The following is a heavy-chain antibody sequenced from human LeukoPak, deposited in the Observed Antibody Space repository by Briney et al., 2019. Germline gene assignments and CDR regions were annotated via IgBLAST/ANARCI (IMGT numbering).Heavy chain of an antibody. D-gene: IGHD6-13*01. CDR3: ARVSVGSSSRYFDY. CDR1: GFTFSSYA. CDR2: IYSGGST. J-gene: IGHJ4*02. V-gene: IGHV3-53*01. Sequence: GGSLRLSCAASGFTFSSYAMHWVRQAPGKGLEWVSVIYSGGSTYYADSVKGRFTISRDNSKNTLYLQMNSLRAEDTAVYYCARVSVGSSSRYFDYWGQGTLVTVSS.